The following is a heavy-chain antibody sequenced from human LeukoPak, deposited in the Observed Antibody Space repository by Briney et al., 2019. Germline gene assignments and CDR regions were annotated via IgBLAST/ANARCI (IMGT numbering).Heavy chain of an antibody. CDR3: ARRERYSSSWYFDC. D-gene: IGHD6-13*01. CDR2: IYPSDSDT. V-gene: IGHV5-51*01. CDR1: GYDFTSYW. Sequence: GESLKISCQASGYDFTSYWIGWVRQMPGKGLEWMGIIYPSDSDTRYSPSFQGQVTISADKSISTAYLQWSSLKASDTAMYYCARRERYSSSWYFDCWGQGTLVTVSS. J-gene: IGHJ4*02.